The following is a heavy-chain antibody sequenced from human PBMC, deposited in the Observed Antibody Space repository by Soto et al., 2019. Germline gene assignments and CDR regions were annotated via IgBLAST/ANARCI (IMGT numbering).Heavy chain of an antibody. CDR2: IIPIFGTA. CDR3: ARDLIVATETNYYYYGMDV. Sequence: SVKVSCKASGGTFSSYAISWVRQAPGQGLEWMGGIIPIFGTANYAQKFQGRVTITADKSTSTAYMELSSLRSEDTAVYYCARDLIVATETNYYYYGMDVWGQGSTVTVSS. J-gene: IGHJ6*02. D-gene: IGHD5-12*01. V-gene: IGHV1-69*06. CDR1: GGTFSSYA.